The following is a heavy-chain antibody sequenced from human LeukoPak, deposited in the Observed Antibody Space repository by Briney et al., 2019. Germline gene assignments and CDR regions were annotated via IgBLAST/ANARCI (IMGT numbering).Heavy chain of an antibody. CDR2: INHFGST. CDR1: DGALSASS. CDR3: ARGYRAHQTFYSYHYFDY. D-gene: IGHD5-18*01. Sequence: TSETLSFTGAVLDGALSASSWNWIRKPPGKGLEWTGEINHFGSTNYNPSLKSRVTISGDTSKKQFSLKVNSVTAADTAVYYCARGYRAHQTFYSYHYFDYWGQGTLVTVSS. J-gene: IGHJ4*01. V-gene: IGHV4-34*01.